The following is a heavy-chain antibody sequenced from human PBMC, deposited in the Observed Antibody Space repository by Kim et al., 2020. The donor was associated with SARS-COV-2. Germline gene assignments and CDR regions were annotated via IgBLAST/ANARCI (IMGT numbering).Heavy chain of an antibody. D-gene: IGHD3-10*01. CDR1: GFTFSSYA. Sequence: GGSLRLSCAASGFTFSSYAMSWVRQAPGKGLEWVSSISGDSGKSYYANSVKGRFTISRDNPKSTLYLQMDNLRAEDTAVYYCAKITAIFSAGSVYWGQGTLVTVSS. V-gene: IGHV3-23*01. CDR2: ISGDSGKS. CDR3: AKITAIFSAGSVY. J-gene: IGHJ4*02.